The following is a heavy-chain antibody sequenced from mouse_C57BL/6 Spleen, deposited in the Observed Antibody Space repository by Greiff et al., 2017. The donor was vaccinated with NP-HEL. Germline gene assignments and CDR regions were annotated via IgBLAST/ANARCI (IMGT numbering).Heavy chain of an antibody. D-gene: IGHD1-1*01. J-gene: IGHJ2*01. CDR3: ARGYGSSYWYFDY. Sequence: QVQLQQPGAELVKPGASVKLSCKASGYTFTSYWMHWVKQRPGQGLEWIGMIHPNSGSTNYNEKFKSKATLTVYKSSSTAYMQLSSLTSEDSAVYYCARGYGSSYWYFDYWGQGTTLTVSS. CDR2: IHPNSGST. CDR1: GYTFTSYW. V-gene: IGHV1-64*01.